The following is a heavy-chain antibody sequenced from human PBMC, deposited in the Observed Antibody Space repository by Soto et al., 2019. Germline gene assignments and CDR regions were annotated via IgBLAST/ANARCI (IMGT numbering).Heavy chain of an antibody. D-gene: IGHD3-3*01. J-gene: IGHJ5*02. CDR3: ARAITIFGVVQMNWFDP. Sequence: SVKVSCKASGGTFSSYAISWVRQAPGQGLEWMGGIIPIFGTANYAQKFQGRVTITAGESTSTAYMELSSLRSEDTAVYYCARAITIFGVVQMNWFDPWGQGTLVTVSS. CDR1: GGTFSSYA. V-gene: IGHV1-69*13. CDR2: IIPIFGTA.